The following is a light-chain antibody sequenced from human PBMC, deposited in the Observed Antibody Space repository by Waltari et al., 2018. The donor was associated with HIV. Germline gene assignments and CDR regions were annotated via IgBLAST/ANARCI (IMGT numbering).Light chain of an antibody. V-gene: IGKV4-1*01. CDR2: WAS. Sequence: DSLAVSLGERATINCKSSQSVLYSSNNKNYLAWYQQKSGQPPKLLISWASTRESGVPDRFSGSGSGTDFTLTISSLQAEDVAVYYCQQHYDSPITFGQGTRLEIK. CDR1: QSVLYSSNNKNY. CDR3: QQHYDSPIT. J-gene: IGKJ5*01.